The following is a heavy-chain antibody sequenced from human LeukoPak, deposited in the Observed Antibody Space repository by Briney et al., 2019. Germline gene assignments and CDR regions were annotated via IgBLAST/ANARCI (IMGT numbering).Heavy chain of an antibody. CDR1: GYTLTELS. V-gene: IGHV1-24*01. CDR2: FDPEDGET. Sequence: ASVKVSCKVSGYTLTELSMHWVRQAPGKGLEWMGGFDPEDGETIYAQKFQGRVTMTEDTSTDTAYMELSSLRSEDTAVYYCATGVGFGGYYYYGMDVWDQGTTVTVSS. D-gene: IGHD3-3*01. CDR3: ATGVGFGGYYYYGMDV. J-gene: IGHJ6*02.